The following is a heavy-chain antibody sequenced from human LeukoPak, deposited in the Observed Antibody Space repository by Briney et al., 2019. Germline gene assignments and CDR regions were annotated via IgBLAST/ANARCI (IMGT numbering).Heavy chain of an antibody. D-gene: IGHD5-12*01. CDR1: GYTFTSYG. Sequence: PLASVKVSCKASGYTFTSYGISWVRQAPGQGLEWMGWISAYNGNTNYAQKLQGRVTMTTDTSTSTAYMELRSLRSDDTAVYYCARDVDRQSVASSRGYDYWGQGTLVTVSS. CDR2: ISAYNGNT. J-gene: IGHJ4*02. V-gene: IGHV1-18*01. CDR3: ARDVDRQSVASSRGYDY.